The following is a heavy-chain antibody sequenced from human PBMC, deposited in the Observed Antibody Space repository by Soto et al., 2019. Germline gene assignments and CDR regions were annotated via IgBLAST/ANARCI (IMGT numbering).Heavy chain of an antibody. CDR2: ISAYNGNT. D-gene: IGHD3-10*01. CDR1: GYTFTSYG. V-gene: IGHV1-18*01. J-gene: IGHJ4*02. CDR3: ARDLYYYGSGTLFGY. Sequence: ASVKVCCKASGYTFTSYGISWVRQAPGQGLEWMGWISAYNGNTNYAQKLQGRVTMTTDTSTSTAYMELRSLRSDDTAVYYCARDLYYYGSGTLFGYWGQGTLVTVSS.